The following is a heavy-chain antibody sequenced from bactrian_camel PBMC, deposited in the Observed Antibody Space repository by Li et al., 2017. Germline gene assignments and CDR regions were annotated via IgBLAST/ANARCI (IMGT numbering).Heavy chain of an antibody. V-gene: IGHV3S31*01. CDR3: ASYGRLVLNY. J-gene: IGHJ4*01. D-gene: IGHD6*01. CDR2: IDSGGSET. CDR1: GFTFSSYA. Sequence: VQLVESGGGSVQPGGTLRLSCAASGFTFSSYALSWVRHTPRKGLEWVSAIDSGGSETFYADSVKGRFTISRDNAKNTLYLQMNSLKTEDTAVYYCASYGRLVLNYWGQGTQVTVS.